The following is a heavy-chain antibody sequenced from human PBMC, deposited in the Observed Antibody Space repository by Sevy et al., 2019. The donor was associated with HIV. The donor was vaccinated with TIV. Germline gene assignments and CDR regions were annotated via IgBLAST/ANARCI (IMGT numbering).Heavy chain of an antibody. J-gene: IGHJ4*02. Sequence: GGSLRLSCAASGFTFSNYGMHWVRQAPGKGLEWVAFIRYDGSNEYCADSVKGRFTISRDNSKNTRYLQMNSLRAEDTAVYYCAKESHLMRVVVIATTYFFDYWGQGTLVTVSS. CDR1: GFTFSNYG. CDR3: AKESHLMRVVVIATTYFFDY. V-gene: IGHV3-30*02. D-gene: IGHD2-21*01. CDR2: IRYDGSNE.